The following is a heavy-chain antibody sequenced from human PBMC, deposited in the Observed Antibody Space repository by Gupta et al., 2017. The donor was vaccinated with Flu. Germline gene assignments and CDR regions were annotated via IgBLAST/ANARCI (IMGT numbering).Heavy chain of an antibody. J-gene: IGHJ4*02. CDR2: ISSSGSTI. CDR1: GFTFRDYY. Sequence: QVQLVESGGGLVKPGGSLRLSCAASGFTFRDYYMSWIRQATGKGLEWVSYISSSGSTIYYADSVKGRFTISRDNAKNSLYLQMNSLRAEDTAVYYCARGSVQGRQWLSYVVFDYWGQGTLVTVSS. D-gene: IGHD6-19*01. CDR3: ARGSVQGRQWLSYVVFDY. V-gene: IGHV3-11*01.